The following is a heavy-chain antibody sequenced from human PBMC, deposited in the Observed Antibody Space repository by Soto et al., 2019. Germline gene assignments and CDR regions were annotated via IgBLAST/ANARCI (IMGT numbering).Heavy chain of an antibody. CDR3: VRGGKTAGAFDI. Sequence: QVQLVESGGGVVQPGRSLRLSCAASGFTFSNYGMHWVRQAPGKGLEWVAVIWNDGDRKYYEDSVEGRFTSSRDNSENTLFLQMNSLTAEDSAVYYCVRGGKTAGAFDIWGQGTMVTVSS. J-gene: IGHJ3*02. CDR2: IWNDGDRK. CDR1: GFTFSNYG. V-gene: IGHV3-33*01. D-gene: IGHD3-16*01.